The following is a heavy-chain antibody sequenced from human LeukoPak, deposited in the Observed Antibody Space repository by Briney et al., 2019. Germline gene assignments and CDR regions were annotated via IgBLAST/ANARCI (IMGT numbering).Heavy chain of an antibody. D-gene: IGHD4-11*01. Sequence: GGSLRLSCAASGFTFSSYGMHWVRQAPGKGLEWVAFIRYDGSNKYYADSVKGRFTISRDNSKNTLYLQMNSLRAEDTAVYYCAKGRYSNVRLDYWGQGTLVTVSS. CDR3: AKGRYSNVRLDY. CDR1: GFTFSSYG. V-gene: IGHV3-30*02. CDR2: IRYDGSNK. J-gene: IGHJ4*02.